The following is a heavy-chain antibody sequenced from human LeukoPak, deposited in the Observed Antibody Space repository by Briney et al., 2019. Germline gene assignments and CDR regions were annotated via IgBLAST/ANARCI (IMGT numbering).Heavy chain of an antibody. CDR3: ARSLSRFLEWQKTGTNYYYYYGMDV. Sequence: SVKVSCKASGGTFSSYAISWVRQAPGQGLEWMGRIIPILGIANYAQKFQGRVTITADKSTSTAYTELSSLRSEDTAVYYCARSLSRFLEWQKTGTNYYYYYGMDVWGQGTTVTVSS. D-gene: IGHD3-3*01. J-gene: IGHJ6*02. V-gene: IGHV1-69*04. CDR2: IIPILGIA. CDR1: GGTFSSYA.